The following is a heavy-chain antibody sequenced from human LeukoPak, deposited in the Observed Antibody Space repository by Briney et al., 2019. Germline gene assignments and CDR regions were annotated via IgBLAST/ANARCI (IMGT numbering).Heavy chain of an antibody. D-gene: IGHD6-13*01. CDR3: ARGSSTWWFDY. CDR1: DGSISSHY. CDR2: IYYSGST. V-gene: IGHV4-59*11. J-gene: IGHJ4*02. Sequence: PSETLSLTCTVSDGSISSHYWSWIRQPPGKGLEWIGYIYYSGSTSYNSSLKSRVTISVDTFKNQFSLNLRSVTAADTAVYYCARGSSTWWFDYWGQGTLVTVSS.